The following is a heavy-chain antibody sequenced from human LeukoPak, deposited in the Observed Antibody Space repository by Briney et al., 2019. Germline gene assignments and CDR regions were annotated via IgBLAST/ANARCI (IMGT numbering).Heavy chain of an antibody. D-gene: IGHD5-18*01. CDR3: ARDWYGSAMVQDYFDY. CDR1: GFTFSSYS. CDR2: ISSSNSTI. J-gene: IGHJ4*02. V-gene: IGHV3-48*04. Sequence: GGSLRLSCAASGFTFSSYSMNWVRQAPGKGLEWVSYISSSNSTIYYADSVKGRFTISRDNDKNSLYLQMNSLRAEDTAVYYCARDWYGSAMVQDYFDYWGQGTLVTVSS.